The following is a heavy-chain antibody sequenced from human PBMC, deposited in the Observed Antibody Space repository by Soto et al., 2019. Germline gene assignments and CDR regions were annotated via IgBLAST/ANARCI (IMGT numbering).Heavy chain of an antibody. Sequence: SETLSLTCTVSGGSISSYYWTWIRQPPGKGLEWIGYIYYSGSTNYNPSLKSRVTISVDTSKNQFSLKLNSVTAADTALYFCARGLGDRQKFFDYWGHGSLV. CDR2: IYYSGST. CDR3: ARGLGDRQKFFDY. D-gene: IGHD3-10*01. V-gene: IGHV4-59*01. CDR1: GGSISSYY. J-gene: IGHJ4*01.